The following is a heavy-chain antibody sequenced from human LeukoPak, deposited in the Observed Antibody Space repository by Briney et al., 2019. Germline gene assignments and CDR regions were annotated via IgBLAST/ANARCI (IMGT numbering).Heavy chain of an antibody. Sequence: PGGSLRLSCAASGFTVSSYGMHWVRQAPGKGLEWVAFIRYDGSNKYYADSVKGRFTISRDNSKNTLYLQMNSLRAEDTAVYYCAKDGIFGVVILVYWGQGTLVTVSS. J-gene: IGHJ4*02. CDR1: GFTVSSYG. CDR2: IRYDGSNK. D-gene: IGHD3-3*01. V-gene: IGHV3-30*02. CDR3: AKDGIFGVVILVY.